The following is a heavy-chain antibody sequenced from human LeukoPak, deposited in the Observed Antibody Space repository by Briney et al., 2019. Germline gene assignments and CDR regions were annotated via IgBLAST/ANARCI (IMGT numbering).Heavy chain of an antibody. V-gene: IGHV3-15*01. CDR3: TTRGYSGYELVDY. J-gene: IGHJ4*02. CDR2: IKSKTDGGTT. CDR1: GFTFSNAW. D-gene: IGHD5-12*01. Sequence: RPGGSLRLSCAASGFTFSNAWMSWVRQAPGKGLEWVGRIKSKTDGGTTDYAAPVKGRFTIPRDDSKNTVYLQMNSLKTEDTAVYHCTTRGYSGYELVDYWGQGTLVTVSS.